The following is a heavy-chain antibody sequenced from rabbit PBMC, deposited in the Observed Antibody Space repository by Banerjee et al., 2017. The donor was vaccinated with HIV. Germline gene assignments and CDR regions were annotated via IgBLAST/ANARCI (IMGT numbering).Heavy chain of an antibody. CDR3: ARAPTYWNDGYAGWYYFNL. CDR2: IYGGSGGGT. Sequence: QSLEESGGDLVKPGASLTLTCTASGFSFSSSYYMCWVRQAPGKGLEWIACIYGGSGGGTYYVSWAKGRFTISKTSSTTVTLQMPSLTAADTATYFCARAPTYWNDGYAGWYYFNLWGPGTLVTVS. J-gene: IGHJ4*01. V-gene: IGHV1S40*01. D-gene: IGHD6-1*01. CDR1: GFSFSSSYY.